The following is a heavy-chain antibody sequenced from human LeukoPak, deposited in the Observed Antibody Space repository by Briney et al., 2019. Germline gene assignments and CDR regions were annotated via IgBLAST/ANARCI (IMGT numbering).Heavy chain of an antibody. CDR1: GFTFGDYA. CDR2: IRSKAYSGTT. V-gene: IGHV3-49*03. J-gene: IGHJ4*02. Sequence: GRSLRLSCTASGFTFGDYAMSWFRQAPGKGLEWVGFIRSKAYSGTTEYAASVKGRFTISRDDSKNIAYLQMNSLKTEDTAVYYCTREFQGSGFDYWGQGTLVTVSS. D-gene: IGHD3-10*01. CDR3: TREFQGSGFDY.